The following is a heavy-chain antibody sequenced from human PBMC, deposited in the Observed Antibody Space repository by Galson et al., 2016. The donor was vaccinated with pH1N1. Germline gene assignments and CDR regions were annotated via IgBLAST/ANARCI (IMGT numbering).Heavy chain of an antibody. CDR1: GFSFSSYW. D-gene: IGHD1-1*01. J-gene: IGHJ4*02. Sequence: SLRLSCAASGFSFSSYWMHWVRQVPGKGLVWVSRIYSDGSSTSYADSVKGRFTISRDNAKNTLYLQMDSLRAEDTAVYFCARARLFTTGDPTGYFDYWGQGTLVTASS. CDR3: ARARLFTTGDPTGYFDY. CDR2: IYSDGSST. V-gene: IGHV3-74*01.